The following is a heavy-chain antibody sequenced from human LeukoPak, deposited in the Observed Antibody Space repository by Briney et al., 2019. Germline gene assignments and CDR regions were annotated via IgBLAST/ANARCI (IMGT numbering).Heavy chain of an antibody. J-gene: IGHJ3*02. Sequence: ASVKVSCKVSGYTPTELSMHWVRQAPGKGLEWMGGFDPGDGETIYAQKFQGRVTMTEDTSTDTAYMELSSLRSEDTAVYYCATALALWGGCSGGSCYPPRAFDIWGQGTMVTVSS. V-gene: IGHV1-24*01. D-gene: IGHD2-15*01. CDR3: ATALALWGGCSGGSCYPPRAFDI. CDR1: GYTPTELS. CDR2: FDPGDGET.